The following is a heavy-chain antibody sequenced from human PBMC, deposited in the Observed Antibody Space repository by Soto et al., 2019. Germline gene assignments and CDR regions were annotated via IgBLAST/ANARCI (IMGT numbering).Heavy chain of an antibody. D-gene: IGHD2-2*01. CDR1: GCSISSGGYY. J-gene: IGHJ4*02. Sequence: LSLTCTVSGCSISSGGYYWSWILHPPGKGLEWIGYIYYSGSTYYNPSLKSRVTISVDTSKNQSSLKLSSVTAADTAVYYCARDVYCSSTSCFRGLNYFDYWGQGTLVTVSS. V-gene: IGHV4-30-4*01. CDR3: ARDVYCSSTSCFRGLNYFDY. CDR2: IYYSGST.